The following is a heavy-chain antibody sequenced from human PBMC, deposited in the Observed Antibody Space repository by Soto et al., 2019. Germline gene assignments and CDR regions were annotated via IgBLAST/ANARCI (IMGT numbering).Heavy chain of an antibody. CDR1: GGTFSSYA. D-gene: IGHD3-3*01. CDR2: IIPIFGTA. V-gene: IGHV1-69*01. J-gene: IGHJ6*02. CDR3: ARPSYDFWSGYSGMDV. Sequence: QVQLVQSGAEVKKPGSSVQVSCKASGGTFSSYAISWVRQAPGQGLEWMGGIIPIFGTAKYAQKFHGRVTITADESTSTAYMELSSLRSEDTAVYYCARPSYDFWSGYSGMDVLGQGTTVTVAS.